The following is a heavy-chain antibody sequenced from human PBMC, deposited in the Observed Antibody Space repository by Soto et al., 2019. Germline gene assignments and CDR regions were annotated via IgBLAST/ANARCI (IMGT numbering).Heavy chain of an antibody. D-gene: IGHD2-2*01. CDR1: GGTFSSYT. V-gene: IGHV1-69*02. CDR3: ARSGICTAASCFRPAEH. CDR2: IIPMHNIR. J-gene: IGHJ4*02. Sequence: QVQLVQSGAEVKKPGSSVKVSCNASGGTFSSYTINWVRQAPGQGLEWMGRIIPMHNIRNYAQKFQDRVTLTADHSTSTVYMELSSLRSDDTAVYYCARSGICTAASCFRPAEHWGQGVLVTVSS.